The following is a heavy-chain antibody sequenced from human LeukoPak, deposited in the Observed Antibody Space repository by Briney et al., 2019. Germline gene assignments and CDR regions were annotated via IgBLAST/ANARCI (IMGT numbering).Heavy chain of an antibody. CDR1: GFTFTDYY. Sequence: PGGSLRLSCAASGFTFTDYYMSWIRQAPGKGLEWVSYISSSGGTIYYADSVKGRFTISRDNAKNSLYLQMNSLRAEDTAVYYCARETRSGYDEWFDPWGQGTLVTVSS. D-gene: IGHD5-12*01. V-gene: IGHV3-11*01. CDR2: ISSSGGTI. J-gene: IGHJ5*02. CDR3: ARETRSGYDEWFDP.